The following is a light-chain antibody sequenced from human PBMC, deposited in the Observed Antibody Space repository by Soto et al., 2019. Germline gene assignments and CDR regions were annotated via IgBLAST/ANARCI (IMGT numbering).Light chain of an antibody. V-gene: IGKV3-20*01. J-gene: IGKJ3*01. Sequence: EIVLTQSPGTLSLSPGERATLSCRASQSVSDTSLAWSQPNPGQAPRLLIYASNRATGIPDRFSGSGSGTDFTLTINRLEPEDFAVYYCQHYGTSALFGPGTKVEIK. CDR2: AS. CDR3: QHYGTSAL. CDR1: QSVSDTS.